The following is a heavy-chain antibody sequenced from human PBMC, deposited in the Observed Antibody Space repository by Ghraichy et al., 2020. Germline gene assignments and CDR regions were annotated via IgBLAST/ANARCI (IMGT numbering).Heavy chain of an antibody. CDR3: ARREYNWFDP. J-gene: IGHJ5*02. V-gene: IGHV1-18*01. CDR1: GYTFTSYG. CDR2: ISANNGNT. D-gene: IGHD3-10*01. Sequence: ASVKVSCKASGYTFTSYGISWVRQAPGQGLEWMGWISANNGNTKYAQKFRGRVTMSTDASTSTAYMGLRSLRSDDTAVYYCARREYNWFDPWGQGTLVTVSS.